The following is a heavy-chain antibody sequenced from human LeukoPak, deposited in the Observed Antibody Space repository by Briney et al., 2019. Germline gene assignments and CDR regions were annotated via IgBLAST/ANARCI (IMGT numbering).Heavy chain of an antibody. CDR2: ISSSSSYI. CDR3: ARDHGDYVCGSYRYGPPFDY. D-gene: IGHD3-16*02. Sequence: GGSLRLSCAASGFTFSSYSMNWVRQAPGKGLEWVSSISSSSSYIYYADSVKGRFTISRDNAKNSLYLQMNSLRAEDTAVYYCARDHGDYVCGSYRYGPPFDYWGQGTLVTVSS. V-gene: IGHV3-21*01. CDR1: GFTFSSYS. J-gene: IGHJ4*02.